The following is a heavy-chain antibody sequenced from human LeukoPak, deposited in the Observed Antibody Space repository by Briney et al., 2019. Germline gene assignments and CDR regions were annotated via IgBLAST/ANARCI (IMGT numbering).Heavy chain of an antibody. Sequence: SETLSLTCTVSGGSISSYYWSWIRQPPGKGLEWIGYIYYSGSTNYNPSLKSRVTISVDTSKNRFSLKLSSVTAADTAVYYCASLAVADSFDPWGQGTLVTVSS. V-gene: IGHV4-59*01. CDR3: ASLAVADSFDP. J-gene: IGHJ5*02. CDR2: IYYSGST. D-gene: IGHD6-19*01. CDR1: GGSISSYY.